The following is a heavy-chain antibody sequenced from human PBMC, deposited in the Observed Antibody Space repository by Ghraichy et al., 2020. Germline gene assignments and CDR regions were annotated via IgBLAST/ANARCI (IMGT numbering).Heavy chain of an antibody. CDR3: ARGSRFLEWLRRGHNWFDP. J-gene: IGHJ5*02. CDR2: INHSGST. Sequence: SETLSLTCAVYGGSFSGYYWSWIRQPPGKGLEWIGEINHSGSTNYNPSLKSRVTISVDTSKNQFSLKLSSVTAADTAVYYCARGSRFLEWLRRGHNWFDPWGQGTLVTVSS. V-gene: IGHV4-34*01. CDR1: GGSFSGYY. D-gene: IGHD3-3*01.